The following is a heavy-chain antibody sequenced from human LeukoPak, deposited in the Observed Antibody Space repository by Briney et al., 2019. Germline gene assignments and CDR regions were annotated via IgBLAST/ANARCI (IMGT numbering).Heavy chain of an antibody. CDR3: AKSNGYGLVDI. Sequence: SETLSLTCTISGGSVSDYYWSWIRQSPGKGLEWIGYIYYTGSTTYNPSLKSRVTISADTSKNQFSLKLSSVTAADTAVYYCAKSNGYGLVDIWGQGTMVTVSS. CDR1: GGSVSDYY. J-gene: IGHJ3*02. D-gene: IGHD3-10*01. CDR2: IYYTGST. V-gene: IGHV4-59*02.